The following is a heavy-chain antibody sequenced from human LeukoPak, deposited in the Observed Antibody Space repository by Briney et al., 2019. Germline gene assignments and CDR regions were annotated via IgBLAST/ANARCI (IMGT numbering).Heavy chain of an antibody. CDR1: GFTFSSYS. CDR2: ISSSSSYI. Sequence: PGGSLRLSCAASGFTFSSYSMNWVRQAPGKGLEWVSSISSSSSYIYYADSVKGRFTVSRDNSKNTLFLQMNSLRAEDTAVYYCAKDATPGNSMWDYFDYWGQGTLVTVSS. CDR3: AKDATPGNSMWDYFDY. V-gene: IGHV3-21*04. D-gene: IGHD1-7*01. J-gene: IGHJ4*02.